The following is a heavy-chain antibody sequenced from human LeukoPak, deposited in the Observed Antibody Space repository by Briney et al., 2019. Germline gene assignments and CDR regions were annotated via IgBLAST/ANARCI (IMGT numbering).Heavy chain of an antibody. CDR2: INPSSGAT. J-gene: IGHJ6*02. CDR1: EYTFTSYY. Sequence: ASVKVSCTASEYTFTSYYIHWVRQAPGQGLEWMGIINPSSGATNYAQKFQGRVTMTRDTSTSTVYMELSSQRSEDTAVYYCARATNFYYYYGMDVWGQGTTVTVSS. D-gene: IGHD1-26*01. CDR3: ARATNFYYYYGMDV. V-gene: IGHV1-46*01.